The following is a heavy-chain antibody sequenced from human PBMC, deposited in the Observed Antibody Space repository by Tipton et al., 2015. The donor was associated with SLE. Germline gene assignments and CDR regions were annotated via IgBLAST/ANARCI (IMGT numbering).Heavy chain of an antibody. D-gene: IGHD1-26*01. Sequence: TLSLTCTVSGGSISSGSYYWSWIRQPAGKGLEWIGRIYTSGSTNYNPSLKSRVTISVDTSKNQFSLKLSSVTAADTAMYYCAREKGGSSIDYWGQGTLVTVSS. CDR2: IYTSGST. CDR3: AREKGGSSIDY. CDR1: GGSISSGSYY. V-gene: IGHV4-61*02. J-gene: IGHJ4*02.